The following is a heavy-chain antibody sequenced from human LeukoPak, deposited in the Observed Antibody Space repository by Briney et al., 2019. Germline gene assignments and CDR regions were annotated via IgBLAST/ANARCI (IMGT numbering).Heavy chain of an antibody. CDR1: GSSISGYY. J-gene: IGHJ1*01. CDR2: IYHSGST. CDR3: AREGESSIAARWEGFQH. Sequence: SETLSLTCTVSGSSISGYYWNWIRQPPGKGLEWIGYIYHSGSTYYNPSLKSRVTISVDTSKNQFSLKLSSVTAADTAVYYCAREGESSIAARWEGFQHWGQGTLVTVSS. D-gene: IGHD6-6*01. V-gene: IGHV4-59*12.